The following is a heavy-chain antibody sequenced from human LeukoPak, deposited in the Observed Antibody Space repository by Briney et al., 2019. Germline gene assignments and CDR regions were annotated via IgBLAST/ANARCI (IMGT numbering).Heavy chain of an antibody. V-gene: IGHV4-59*01. Sequence: SETLPLTCTVSGGSIDTYYWNWIRQPPGKGLEWIGYVFHTGSTNYNPSLKSRVTISVDTSKNQFSLKLSSVAAADKAVYYCARVRVVTQDFDYWGQGTLVTVSP. CDR2: VFHTGST. J-gene: IGHJ4*02. CDR1: GGSIDTYY. D-gene: IGHD4-23*01. CDR3: ARVRVVTQDFDY.